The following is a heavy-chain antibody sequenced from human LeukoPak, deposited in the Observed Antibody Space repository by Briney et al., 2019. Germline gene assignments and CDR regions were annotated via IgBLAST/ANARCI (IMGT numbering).Heavy chain of an antibody. CDR3: ATDQSSYGWNAHY. V-gene: IGHV1-24*01. CDR2: FDPEDGET. D-gene: IGHD5-18*01. CDR1: GYTLTELS. J-gene: IGHJ4*02. Sequence: ASVKVSCKVSGYTLTELSMHWVRQAPGKGLEWMGGFDPEDGETIYAQKFQGRVIMTEDTSTDTAYMELSSLRSEDTAVYYCATDQSSYGWNAHYWGQGTLVTVSS.